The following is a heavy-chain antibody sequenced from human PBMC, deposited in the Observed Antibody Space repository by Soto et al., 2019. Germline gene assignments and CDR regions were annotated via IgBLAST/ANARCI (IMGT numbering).Heavy chain of an antibody. CDR2: SYFSGST. CDR1: GASISSGDYY. Sequence: QVQLQESGPGLVKPSQTLSLTCTVSGASISSGDYYWSWIRQHPGKGLERIGYSYFSGSTYYNPSFKGRVTISLDSSQNQFSLKLTSVTAADSAVYYCAIDLGHCNNGICNPGDEHSMDVLGQGNTVTVSS. V-gene: IGHV4-31*03. D-gene: IGHD2-8*01. CDR3: AIDLGHCNNGICNPGDEHSMDV. J-gene: IGHJ6*02.